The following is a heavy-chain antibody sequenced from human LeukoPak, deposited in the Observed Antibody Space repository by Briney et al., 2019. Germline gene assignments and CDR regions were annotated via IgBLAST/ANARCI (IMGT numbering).Heavy chain of an antibody. D-gene: IGHD3-10*01. J-gene: IGHJ5*02. CDR3: ARAPLYGSGTDWFDP. CDR2: IYTSGST. Sequence: SETLSLTCTVSGGSISSYYWSWIRQPAGKGLEWIGRIYTSGSTNYDPSLKSRVTMSVDTSKNQFSLKLSSVTAADTAVYYCARAPLYGSGTDWFDPWGQGTLVTVSS. V-gene: IGHV4-4*07. CDR1: GGSISSYY.